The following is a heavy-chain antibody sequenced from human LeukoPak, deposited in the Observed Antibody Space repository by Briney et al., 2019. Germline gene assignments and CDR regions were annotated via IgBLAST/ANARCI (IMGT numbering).Heavy chain of an antibody. CDR1: GGSFSGYY. Sequence: SETLSLTCAVYGGSFSGYYWSWIRQPPGKGLEWIGEINHSGSTNYNPSLKSRVTISVDTSKNQFSLKLNSVTAADTAVFYCARGGDWFDPWGQGTLVTVSS. V-gene: IGHV4-34*01. J-gene: IGHJ5*02. CDR3: ARGGDWFDP. CDR2: INHSGST.